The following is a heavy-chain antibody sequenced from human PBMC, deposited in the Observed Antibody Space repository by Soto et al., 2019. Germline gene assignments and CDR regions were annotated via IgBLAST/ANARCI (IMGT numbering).Heavy chain of an antibody. Sequence: QAQLVESGGGVVQPGRSLRLSCAASGFTFSRHAMHWVRQAPVKGLEWVAVISYDGSEKYYADSVKGRFTISRDSSKNTLYLQMDSLGPEDTAVYYCAREVGGSSPPGWGQGTLVTVFS. J-gene: IGHJ4*02. CDR1: GFTFSRHA. V-gene: IGHV3-30-3*01. CDR3: AREVGGSSPPG. CDR2: ISYDGSEK. D-gene: IGHD6-6*01.